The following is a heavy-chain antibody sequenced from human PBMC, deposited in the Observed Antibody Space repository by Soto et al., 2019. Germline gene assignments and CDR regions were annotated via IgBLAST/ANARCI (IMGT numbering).Heavy chain of an antibody. V-gene: IGHV3-23*01. CDR3: AKVSGSGWYNVFDF. Sequence: GGSLRLSCAASGFTFSSYAMSWVRQAPGKGLEWVSAISGSGESTYYADSVRGRFTISRDNSKNTLYLQMNSLRAEDTAVYYCAKVSGSGWYNVFDFWGQGTMVTVSS. D-gene: IGHD6-19*01. J-gene: IGHJ3*01. CDR1: GFTFSSYA. CDR2: ISGSGEST.